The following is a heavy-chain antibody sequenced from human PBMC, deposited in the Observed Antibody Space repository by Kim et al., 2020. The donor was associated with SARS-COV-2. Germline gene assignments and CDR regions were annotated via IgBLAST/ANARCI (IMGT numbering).Heavy chain of an antibody. D-gene: IGHD2-2*01. CDR3: TTVSML. Sequence: GGSLRLSCVVSGITFSDAWFNWVRQSPGKGLEWVGRIKSQSGGGTADLAATGKGTFAISSDDSNNTLYLIRNSLKTDDSADYYCTTVSMLWGQGTLFTDS. CDR1: GITFSDAW. CDR2: IKSQSGGGTA. J-gene: IGHJ4*02. V-gene: IGHV3-15*01.